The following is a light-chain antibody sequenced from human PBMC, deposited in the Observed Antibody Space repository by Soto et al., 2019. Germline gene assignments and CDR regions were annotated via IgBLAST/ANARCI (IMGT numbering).Light chain of an antibody. CDR1: SSDVGSYNL. V-gene: IGLV2-23*01. CDR2: EGS. J-gene: IGLJ3*02. Sequence: QSALTQPASVSGSPGQSITISCTGTSSDVGSYNLVSWYQQHPGKAPKLMIYEGSKRPSGVSNRFSGSKSGNTVSLTISVRQAEDEADYYCCAYAGSRVFGAGTKVTVL. CDR3: CAYAGSRV.